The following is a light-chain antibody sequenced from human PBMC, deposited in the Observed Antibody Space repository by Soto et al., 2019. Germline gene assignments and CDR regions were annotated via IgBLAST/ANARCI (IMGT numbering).Light chain of an antibody. V-gene: IGKV1-5*03. J-gene: IGKJ1*01. Sequence: DIQMTQSPSTLSASVGDRVTITCRASQSIDKWLAWYQQKPGKAHKLLIYKASILQSGVPSRFSGSGSGTEFTLTISSLQPDDVGSYFCQQYSRFSWTFGQGTKVEIK. CDR2: KAS. CDR1: QSIDKW. CDR3: QQYSRFSWT.